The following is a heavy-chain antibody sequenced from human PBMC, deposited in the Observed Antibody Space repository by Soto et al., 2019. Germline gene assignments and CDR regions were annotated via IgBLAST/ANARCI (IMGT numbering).Heavy chain of an antibody. CDR2: ISWNSGSI. CDR3: AKSHGPAISSSWTDAFDI. CDR1: GFTFDDYA. D-gene: IGHD6-13*01. V-gene: IGHV3-9*01. J-gene: IGHJ3*02. Sequence: GRSLRLSCAASGFTFDDYAMHWVRQAPGKGLEWVSGISWNSGSIGYADSVKGRFTISRDNAKNSLYLQMNSLRAEDTALYYCAKSHGPAISSSWTDAFDIWGQGTMVTVSS.